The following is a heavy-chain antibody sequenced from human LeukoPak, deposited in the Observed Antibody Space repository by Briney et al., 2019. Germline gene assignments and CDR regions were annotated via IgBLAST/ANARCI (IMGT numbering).Heavy chain of an antibody. CDR3: ARAYYDILTGYYFDY. D-gene: IGHD3-9*01. J-gene: IGHJ4*02. V-gene: IGHV3-48*03. CDR1: GFTFSSYE. Sequence: GGALRLSCAASGFTFSSYEMNWVRQAPGKGLEWVSYISSSGSTIYYADSVKGRFTISRDNAKNSLYLQMNSLRAEDTAVYYCARAYYDILTGYYFDYWGQGTLVTVSS. CDR2: ISSSGSTI.